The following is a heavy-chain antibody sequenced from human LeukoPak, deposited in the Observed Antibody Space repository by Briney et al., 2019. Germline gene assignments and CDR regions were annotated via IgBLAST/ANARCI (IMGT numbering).Heavy chain of an antibody. V-gene: IGHV1-8*01. J-gene: IGHJ5*02. CDR2: MNPNSGNT. CDR1: GYTFTSYD. CDR3: ARGSGAVAAPFDP. Sequence: ASVTVSCKASGYTFTSYDINWVRQATGQGLEWMGWMNPNSGNTDYAQKFQGRVTMTRNTSISTAYMELSSLRSEDTAVYYCARGSGAVAAPFDPWGQGTLVTVSS. D-gene: IGHD6-19*01.